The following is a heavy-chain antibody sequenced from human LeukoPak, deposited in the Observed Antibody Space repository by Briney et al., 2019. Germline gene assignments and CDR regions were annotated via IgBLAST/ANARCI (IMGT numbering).Heavy chain of an antibody. Sequence: GGSLRLSCAASGFTFSSYGMHWVRQAPGKGLEWVAVISYDGSNKYYADSVKGRFTISRDNSKNTLYLQMNSLRAEDTAVYYCAKDFGIAVAGTDYWGQGTLVTVSS. CDR3: AKDFGIAVAGTDY. V-gene: IGHV3-30*18. CDR1: GFTFSSYG. CDR2: ISYDGSNK. D-gene: IGHD6-19*01. J-gene: IGHJ4*02.